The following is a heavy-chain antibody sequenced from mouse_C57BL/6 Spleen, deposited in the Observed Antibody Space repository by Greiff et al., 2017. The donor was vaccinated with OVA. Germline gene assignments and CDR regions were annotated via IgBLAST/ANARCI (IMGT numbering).Heavy chain of an antibody. CDR3: AREGYYGSSYPWFAY. CDR1: GYTFTDYY. Sequence: VQLQQSGPELVKPGASVKISCKASGYTFTDYYMNWVKQSHGKSLEWIGDINPNNGGTSYNQKFKGKATLTVDKSSSTAYMELRSLTSEDSAVYYCAREGYYGSSYPWFAYWGQGTLVTVSA. CDR2: INPNNGGT. V-gene: IGHV1-26*01. D-gene: IGHD1-1*01. J-gene: IGHJ3*01.